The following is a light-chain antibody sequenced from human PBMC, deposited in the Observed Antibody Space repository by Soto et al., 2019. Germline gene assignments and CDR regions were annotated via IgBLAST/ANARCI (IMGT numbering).Light chain of an antibody. V-gene: IGKV1-5*01. J-gene: IGKJ1*01. CDR2: DAS. Sequence: DIQMTQSPSTLSASVGDRVTITCRASQSISSWLAWYQQKPGKAPKLLIYDASSLESGVPSGFSGSGSGTEFTLTISSLQPDDFATYYCQQYNNYWTFGQGTKVDIK. CDR1: QSISSW. CDR3: QQYNNYWT.